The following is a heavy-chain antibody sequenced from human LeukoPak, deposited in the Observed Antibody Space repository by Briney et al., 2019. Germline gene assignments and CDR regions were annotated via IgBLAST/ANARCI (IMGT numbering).Heavy chain of an antibody. J-gene: IGHJ4*02. Sequence: MSSETLSLTCAVYGGSFSGYYWSWIRQHPGKGLEWIGYIYYSGSSYYNPSLRSRVTISVDTSKNHFSLKLSSVTAADTAVYYCARNRDGYNSFDYWGQGTLVTVSS. CDR3: ARNRDGYNSFDY. CDR2: IYYSGSS. D-gene: IGHD5-24*01. CDR1: GGSFSGYY. V-gene: IGHV4-31*11.